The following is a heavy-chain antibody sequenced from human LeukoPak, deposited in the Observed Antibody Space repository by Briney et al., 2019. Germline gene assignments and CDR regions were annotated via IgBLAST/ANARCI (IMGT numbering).Heavy chain of an antibody. CDR3: ARDPYYYDSSGYYYYYYYYGMDV. Sequence: GGSLRLSCAASGFTFSSYSMNWVRQAPGKGLEWVSYISSSSSTIYYADSVKGRFTISRDNAKNSLYLQMNSLRDEDTAVYYCARDPYYYDSSGYYYYYYYYGMDVWGQGTTVTVSS. CDR1: GFTFSSYS. V-gene: IGHV3-48*02. D-gene: IGHD3-22*01. J-gene: IGHJ6*02. CDR2: ISSSSSTI.